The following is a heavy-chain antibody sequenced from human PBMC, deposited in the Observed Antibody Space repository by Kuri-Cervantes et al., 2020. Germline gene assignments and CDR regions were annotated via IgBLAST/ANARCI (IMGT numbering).Heavy chain of an antibody. CDR1: GGSVSRGSYY. Sequence: SETLSLTCTVSGGSVSRGSYYWSWIRQPPGKGLEWIGYIYYSGSTNYDPSLKSRVTISVDTSKNQFSLKLSSVTAADTAVYYCARGLGGYCSSTSCNWFDPWGQGTLVTVSS. CDR3: ARGLGGYCSSTSCNWFDP. CDR2: IYYSGST. V-gene: IGHV4-61*01. J-gene: IGHJ5*02. D-gene: IGHD2-2*01.